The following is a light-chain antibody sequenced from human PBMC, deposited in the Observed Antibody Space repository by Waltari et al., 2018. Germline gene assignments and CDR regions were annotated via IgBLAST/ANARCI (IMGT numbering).Light chain of an antibody. J-gene: IGLJ3*02. CDR1: SGSRSTTSY. Sequence: QTVVTQEPSLSVSPGGTVTLTGTLTSGSRSTTSYATWYQQTPGQAPRTLVYKGNSRSSGVPDRFSGSILGNKAALTITGAQADDECDYYCSLYMGSGIWVFGGGTKLTVL. CDR3: SLYMGSGIWV. V-gene: IGLV8-61*01. CDR2: KGN.